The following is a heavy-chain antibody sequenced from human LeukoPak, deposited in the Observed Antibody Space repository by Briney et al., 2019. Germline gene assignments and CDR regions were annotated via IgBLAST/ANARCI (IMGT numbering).Heavy chain of an antibody. Sequence: SETLSLTCAVSGGSISSSNWWSWVRQPPGKGLECIGEIYHSGSTNYNPSLKSRVTISVDKSKNQFSLKLSSVTAADTAVYYCAGNYYGSGSYYSEDRYWGQGTLVTVSS. J-gene: IGHJ4*02. V-gene: IGHV4-4*02. CDR1: GGSISSSNW. CDR3: AGNYYGSGSYYSEDRY. CDR2: IYHSGST. D-gene: IGHD3-10*01.